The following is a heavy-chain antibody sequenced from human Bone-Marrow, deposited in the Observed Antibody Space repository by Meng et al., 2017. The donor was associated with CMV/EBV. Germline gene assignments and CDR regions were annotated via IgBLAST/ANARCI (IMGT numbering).Heavy chain of an antibody. CDR3: AGMRMPGPYYYYGMDV. J-gene: IGHJ6*02. Sequence: ASVKVSCKASGYIFTGYYMHWVRQAPGQGLEWMGWINPNSGGTNYAQKFQGRVTMTRDTSISTAYMELSRLRSDDTAVYYCAGMRMPGPYYYYGMDVWGQGTTVTVSS. CDR2: INPNSGGT. CDR1: GYIFTGYY. D-gene: IGHD1-14*01. V-gene: IGHV1-2*02.